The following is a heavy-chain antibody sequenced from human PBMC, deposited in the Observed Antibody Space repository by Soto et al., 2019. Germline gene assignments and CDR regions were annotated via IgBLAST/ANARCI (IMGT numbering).Heavy chain of an antibody. CDR1: GDSISSGDYY. V-gene: IGHV4-30-4*01. D-gene: IGHD5-18*01. J-gene: IGHJ4*02. CDR2: INYSGSA. Sequence: QVHLQESGPGLVKPSQTLSLTCTVSGDSISSGDYYWSWIRQPPGKGLEWIGYINYSGSAYSNPSLQSRITISVDTSKTQFSLKVTSVTAADTALYYCARAGSGYTYGWVDSWGQGTLVTISS. CDR3: ARAGSGYTYGWVDS.